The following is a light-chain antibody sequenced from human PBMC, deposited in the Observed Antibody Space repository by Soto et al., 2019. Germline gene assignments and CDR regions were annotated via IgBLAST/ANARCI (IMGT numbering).Light chain of an antibody. Sequence: QSVLTQPASVSGSPGQSITISCTGTSSDDGSYNLVSWYQQYPGKAPKLMIFEDDERPSRVSNRFSGSKSDNTASLTISGLQAEDEADYYCYSYAGRSTSVFGGGTQLTVL. V-gene: IGLV2-23*01. CDR3: YSYAGRSTSV. CDR2: EDD. J-gene: IGLJ2*01. CDR1: SSDDGSYNL.